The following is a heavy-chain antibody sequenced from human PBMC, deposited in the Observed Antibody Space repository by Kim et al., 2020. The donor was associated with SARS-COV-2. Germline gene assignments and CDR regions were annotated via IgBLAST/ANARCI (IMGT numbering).Heavy chain of an antibody. CDR3: ARAHSITIFGVEPSYYMDV. J-gene: IGHJ6*03. Sequence: KGRFTISRDNAKNSLYLQMNSLSAEDTAVYYCARAHSITIFGVEPSYYMDVWGKGTTVTVSS. V-gene: IGHV3-48*03. D-gene: IGHD3-3*01.